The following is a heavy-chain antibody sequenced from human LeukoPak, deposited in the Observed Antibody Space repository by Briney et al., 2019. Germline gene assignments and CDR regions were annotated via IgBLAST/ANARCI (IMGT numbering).Heavy chain of an antibody. CDR1: GGTFSSYA. J-gene: IGHJ6*03. CDR2: IILIFGTA. CDR3: ARLAVAGTVRYYYMDV. Sequence: SVKVSFKASGGTFSSYAISWLRQAPGQRLEWVGGIILIFGTANYAQKFQGRVTIPTDESTSTAYMELSSLRSEDTAVYYCARLAVAGTVRYYYMDVWGKGATVTVSS. V-gene: IGHV1-69*05. D-gene: IGHD6-19*01.